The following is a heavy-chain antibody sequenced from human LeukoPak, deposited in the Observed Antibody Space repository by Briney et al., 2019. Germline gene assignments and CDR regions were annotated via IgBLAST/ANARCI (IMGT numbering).Heavy chain of an antibody. CDR3: AKTYYYDTSHDAFDI. Sequence: GGSLRLSCAASGFTFSSYAMRWVRQAPGKGREWVALISSDGNNKYYADSVKGRFTISRDNSKNTLYLQMNSLRAEDTAAYYCAKTYYYDTSHDAFDIWGQGTMVTVSS. CDR2: ISSDGNNK. CDR1: GFTFSSYA. J-gene: IGHJ3*02. D-gene: IGHD3-22*01. V-gene: IGHV3-30*04.